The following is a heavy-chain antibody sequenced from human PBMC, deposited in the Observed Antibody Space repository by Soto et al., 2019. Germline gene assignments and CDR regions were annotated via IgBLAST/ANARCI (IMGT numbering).Heavy chain of an antibody. CDR2: ISGSDGKT. CDR3: ARWSYLDY. J-gene: IGHJ4*02. V-gene: IGHV3-23*01. D-gene: IGHD3-3*01. Sequence: PGGSLRLSCAASGFSFGSYALSWVRQAPGKGLEWVSTISGSDGKTFYADSVKGRFSISRDTSQSTLYLQVNSLRADDTAMYYCARWSYLDYWGQGTRVTVS. CDR1: GFSFGSYA.